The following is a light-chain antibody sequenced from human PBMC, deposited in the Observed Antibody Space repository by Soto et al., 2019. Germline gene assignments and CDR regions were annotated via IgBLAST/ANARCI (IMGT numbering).Light chain of an antibody. Sequence: EIVMTQSPATLSVSPGERATLSCRACQSVSSNLAWYQQKLGQAPRLLIYGASTRATGIPARLSGSGSGTEFTLTISSLQSEDFAVYYCQQYKNWPTFGQGTKVEIK. CDR3: QQYKNWPT. CDR1: QSVSSN. J-gene: IGKJ1*01. CDR2: GAS. V-gene: IGKV3-15*01.